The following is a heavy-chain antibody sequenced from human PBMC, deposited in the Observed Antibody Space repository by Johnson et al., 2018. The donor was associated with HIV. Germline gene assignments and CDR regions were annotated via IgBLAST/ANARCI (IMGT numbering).Heavy chain of an antibody. CDR3: ARGEWELNAGHGFDI. CDR2: INWNGGST. CDR1: GFTFSSYD. V-gene: IGHV3-20*04. D-gene: IGHD1-26*01. Sequence: VQLVESGGGLKQPAGSLRLSCAASGFTFSSYDLHWVRQVPGKGLEWVSGINWNGGSTGYADSVKGRFTISRDNAKNSLYLQMNSLRAEDTAFYYCARGEWELNAGHGFDIWGQGTMVTVSS. J-gene: IGHJ3*02.